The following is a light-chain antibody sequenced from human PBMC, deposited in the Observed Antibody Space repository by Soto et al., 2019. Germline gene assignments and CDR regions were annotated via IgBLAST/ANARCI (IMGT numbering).Light chain of an antibody. CDR1: TGAVTSDYY. Sequence: QTVGTQEPSLTVSPGGTVTLTCALTTGAVTSDYYPNWFQRKPGQALRTLIYRTSNKHSWTPARFSGSLLGGKAALTLSGVQPEDEADYYCVLLYGGAWVFGGGTKLTVL. V-gene: IGLV7-43*01. J-gene: IGLJ3*02. CDR3: VLLYGGAWV. CDR2: RTS.